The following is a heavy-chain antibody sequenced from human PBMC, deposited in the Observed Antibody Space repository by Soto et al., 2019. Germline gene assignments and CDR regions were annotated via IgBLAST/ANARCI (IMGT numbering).Heavy chain of an antibody. Sequence: QVQLVESGGGVVQPGTSLRLSCAASGFTFSSCGMHWVLQAPGKGLEWVGGITSDGHNKFHIDAVKGRFTISRDNSKDTLYLHRNTLRPEDTAVYYCARPRAGRKWFLDYYYGMDVWGQGTTVNVS. CDR2: ITSDGHNK. J-gene: IGHJ6*02. D-gene: IGHD3-22*01. CDR1: GFTFSSCG. V-gene: IGHV3-30*03. CDR3: ARPRAGRKWFLDYYYGMDV.